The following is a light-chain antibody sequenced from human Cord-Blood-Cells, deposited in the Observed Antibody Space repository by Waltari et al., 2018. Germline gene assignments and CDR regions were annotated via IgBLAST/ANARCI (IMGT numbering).Light chain of an antibody. CDR3: AAWDDSLNGPV. Sequence: QSVLTQPPSASGTPGQRVTIPCSGSSSNIGRNTVNWYQQRPGTAPKLLIYSNNQRPSGVPDRFSGSKSGTSASLAISGLQSEDEADYYCAAWDDSLNGPVFGGGTKLTVL. CDR1: SSNIGRNT. V-gene: IGLV1-44*01. CDR2: SNN. J-gene: IGLJ3*02.